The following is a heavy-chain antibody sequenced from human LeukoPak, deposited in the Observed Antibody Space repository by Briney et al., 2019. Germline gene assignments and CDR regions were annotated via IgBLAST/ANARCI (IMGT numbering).Heavy chain of an antibody. Sequence: GGSLRLSCAASGFTVSGNYMSWVRQAPGKGLEWVSVIYSGYSTYYADSVKGRFTISRDNSKNTVYLQMNSLRAEDTAVYYCARDGSRYWYFDLWGRGTLVTVSS. CDR2: IYSGYST. J-gene: IGHJ2*01. D-gene: IGHD6-19*01. CDR3: ARDGSRYWYFDL. V-gene: IGHV3-53*01. CDR1: GFTVSGNY.